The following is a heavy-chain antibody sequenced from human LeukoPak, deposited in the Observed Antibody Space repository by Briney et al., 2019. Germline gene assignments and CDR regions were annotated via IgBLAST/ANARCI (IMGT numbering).Heavy chain of an antibody. CDR3: ASSLNTVMVGPYYFEY. CDR1: GFTFSDYY. CDR2: ISSSGVTT. Sequence: GGSLRLSCAASGFTFSDYYMTWIRQAPGQGLEWISYISSSGVTTYYADSVKGRFTISRDNAKNSLSLFMNSLRAEDTAVYYCASSLNTVMVGPYYFEYWGQGPLVTVSA. V-gene: IGHV3-11*04. D-gene: IGHD5-18*01. J-gene: IGHJ4*02.